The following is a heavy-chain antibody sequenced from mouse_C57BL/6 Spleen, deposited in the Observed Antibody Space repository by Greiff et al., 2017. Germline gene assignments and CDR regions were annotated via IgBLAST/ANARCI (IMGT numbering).Heavy chain of an antibody. CDR2: IDPSDSET. J-gene: IGHJ4*01. CDR3: ARRSIYAMHY. V-gene: IGHV1-52*01. D-gene: IGHD1-1*01. Sequence: QVQLQQPSASLLLPRSSVRLSSQPSAYPFPSYWMHWVKQRPIQGLERIGNIDPSDSETHYNQKFKDKATLTVDKSSSTAYMQLSSLTSEDSSVYYCARRSIYAMHYWGSAAS. CDR1: AYPFPSYW.